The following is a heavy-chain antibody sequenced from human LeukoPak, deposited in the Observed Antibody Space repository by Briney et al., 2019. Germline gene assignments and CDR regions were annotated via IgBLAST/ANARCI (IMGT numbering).Heavy chain of an antibody. CDR3: AREYYDSGSYSGNFDY. CDR2: ISYDGSSK. D-gene: IGHD3-10*01. J-gene: IGHJ4*02. V-gene: IGHV3-30*19. Sequence: QPGGSLRLSCAASGFTFKSYDIHWVRQAPGKGLEWVTFISYDGSSKSYADSVKGRFTISRDNSKNTLYLQMNSLRVEDAAVYYCAREYYDSGSYSGNFDYWGQGTLVTVSS. CDR1: GFTFKSYD.